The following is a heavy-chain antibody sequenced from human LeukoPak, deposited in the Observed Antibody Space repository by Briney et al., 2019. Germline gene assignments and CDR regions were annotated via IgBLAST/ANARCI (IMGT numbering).Heavy chain of an antibody. J-gene: IGHJ6*02. CDR3: ARDREIYDFWSGYGLDV. V-gene: IGHV3-33*01. D-gene: IGHD3-3*01. CDR2: IWYDGSNK. Sequence: PGGSLRLSCAASGFTFSSYGMHWVRQAPGKGLEWVAVIWYDGSNKYYADSVKGRFTISRDNSKNTLYLQMNSLRAEDTAVYYCARDREIYDFWSGYGLDVWGQGTTVTVSS. CDR1: GFTFSSYG.